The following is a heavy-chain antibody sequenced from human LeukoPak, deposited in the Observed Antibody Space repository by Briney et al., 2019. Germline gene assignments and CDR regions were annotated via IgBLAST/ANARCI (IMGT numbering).Heavy chain of an antibody. Sequence: SETLPLTCTVSGDSVSSGTYYWGWIRHHPGKGLEWIGNIYYTGSTYYNPSLKSRVTISVDTSKNQFSLKLSSVTAADTAVYYCARVKGRPIVVVIDYWGQGMLVTVSS. J-gene: IGHJ4*02. V-gene: IGHV4-31*03. CDR1: GDSVSSGTYY. D-gene: IGHD3-22*01. CDR2: IYYTGST. CDR3: ARVKGRPIVVVIDY.